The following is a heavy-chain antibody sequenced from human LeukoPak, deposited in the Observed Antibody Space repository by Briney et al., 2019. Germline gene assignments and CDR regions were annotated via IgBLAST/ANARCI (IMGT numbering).Heavy chain of an antibody. CDR2: IYYSGST. D-gene: IGHD3-3*01. J-gene: IGHJ4*02. CDR1: GGSISSGSYY. V-gene: IGHV4-39*01. CDR3: ARLVALPNYDFWSGSPFGYFDY. Sequence: SETLSLTCTVSGGSISSGSYYWGWIRQPPGKGLEWIGSIYYSGSTYYNPSLKSRVTISVDTSKNQFSLKLSSVTAADTAVYYCARLVALPNYDFWSGSPFGYFDYWGQGTLVTVSS.